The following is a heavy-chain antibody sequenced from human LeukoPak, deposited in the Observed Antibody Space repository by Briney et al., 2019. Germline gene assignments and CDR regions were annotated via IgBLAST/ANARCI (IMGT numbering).Heavy chain of an antibody. CDR2: MYHSGTT. D-gene: IGHD1-1*01. Sequence: PSETLSLTCAVSGYSMNSCYYWGWIRQTPGKGLEWIGSMYHSGTTFYNPSLKSRVTISIDTSKNHLSLRLGSVTAADTAVYYCARLDNIAWDFDYWGQGTLVTVSS. CDR3: ARLDNIAWDFDY. V-gene: IGHV4-38-2*01. CDR1: GYSMNSCYY. J-gene: IGHJ4*02.